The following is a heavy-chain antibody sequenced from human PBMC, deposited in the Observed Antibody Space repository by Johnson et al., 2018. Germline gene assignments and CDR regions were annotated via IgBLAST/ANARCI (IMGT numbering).Heavy chain of an antibody. J-gene: IGHJ3*02. V-gene: IGHV4-59*01. CDR1: GDSMNNYY. CDR3: ARIIRGTAGRAFDI. D-gene: IGHD1-26*01. Sequence: QVQLVESGPGLVKXSETLSLXCIVSGDSMNNYYWTWLRQSPGKGLEWIGYIYYSGSATYNPSLKRRIILSVDTSQNQFSLTLRSVTAADTAIYYCARIIRGTAGRAFDIWGQGTMVTASS. CDR2: IYYSGSA.